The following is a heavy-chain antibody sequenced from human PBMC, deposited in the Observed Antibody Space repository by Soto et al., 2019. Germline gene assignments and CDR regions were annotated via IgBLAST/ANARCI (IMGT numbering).Heavy chain of an antibody. CDR1: VFTFSTCG. D-gene: IGHD5-18*01. Sequence: WGSLLLSCVSSVFTFSTCGMDWVGQAPGKGLEWVAVISYDERNKFYADSVKGRFTISIDNSKNTLYLQMNSLRTEDTAVYYCAKDPGGVPLWDFFDYWGQGTLVTVSS. CDR3: AKDPGGVPLWDFFDY. V-gene: IGHV3-30*18. CDR2: ISYDERNK. J-gene: IGHJ4*02.